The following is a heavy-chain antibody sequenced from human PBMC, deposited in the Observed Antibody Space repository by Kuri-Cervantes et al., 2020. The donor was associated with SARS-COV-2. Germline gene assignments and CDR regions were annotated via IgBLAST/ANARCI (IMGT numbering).Heavy chain of an antibody. D-gene: IGHD3-22*01. CDR1: GGTFSSYA. V-gene: IGHV1-45*02. Sequence: SVKVSCKASGGTFSSYAISWVRQAPGQALEWMGWITPFNGYTNYAQQFQDRVTITRDRSMSTAYMELSSLRSEDTAMYYCARGGDSSGYYYDPPFDIWGQGTMVTVSS. CDR2: ITPFNGYT. CDR3: ARGGDSSGYYYDPPFDI. J-gene: IGHJ3*02.